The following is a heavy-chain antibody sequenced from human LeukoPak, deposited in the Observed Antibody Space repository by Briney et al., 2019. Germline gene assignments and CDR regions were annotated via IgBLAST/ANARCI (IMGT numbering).Heavy chain of an antibody. J-gene: IGHJ6*03. CDR3: ARGRYYDFWSGYFRVYYYRDV. D-gene: IGHD3-3*01. Sequence: SETLSLTCAVYVGSFSGYYWSWIRQPPGKGLEWIVEINHIGSTNYTPSLKSRVTISVATSKNQSSLKLSSVTAADTAVYYCARGRYYDFWSGYFRVYYYRDVWGKGTTVTVSS. V-gene: IGHV4-34*01. CDR2: INHIGST. CDR1: VGSFSGYY.